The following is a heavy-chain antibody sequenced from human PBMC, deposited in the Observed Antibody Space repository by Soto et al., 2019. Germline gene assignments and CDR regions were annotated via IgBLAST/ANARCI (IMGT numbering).Heavy chain of an antibody. CDR1: GGTFSTYT. V-gene: IGHV1-69*08. J-gene: IGHJ5*02. CDR3: AGDPDSHYNDSHASSYP. Sequence: QVQLVQSGAEVKKPGSSVKVSCKASGGTFSTYTITWVRQAPGQGLEWMGRIITIIGIINYAQKLQGRVTISADKFTGTAYMELTGLRSDDTAVYYCAGDPDSHYNDSHASSYPWGQGTLVTVSS. CDR2: IITIIGII. D-gene: IGHD4-4*01.